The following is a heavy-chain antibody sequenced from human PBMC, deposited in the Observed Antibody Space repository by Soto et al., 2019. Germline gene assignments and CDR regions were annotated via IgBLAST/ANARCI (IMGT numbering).Heavy chain of an antibody. Sequence: SETLSLTCAVSGGSISSSNWWSWVRQPPGKGLEWIGEIYHSGSTNYNPSLKSRVTISVDKSKNQFPLKLSSVTAADTAVYYCASFWAGYSSGWYAVEPHYFDYWGQGTLVTVYS. CDR3: ASFWAGYSSGWYAVEPHYFDY. D-gene: IGHD6-19*01. J-gene: IGHJ4*02. V-gene: IGHV4-4*02. CDR2: IYHSGST. CDR1: GGSISSSNW.